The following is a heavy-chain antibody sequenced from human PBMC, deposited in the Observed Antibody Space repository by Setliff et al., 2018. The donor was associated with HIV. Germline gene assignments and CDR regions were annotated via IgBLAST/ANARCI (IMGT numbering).Heavy chain of an antibody. CDR1: GGSISSGNYY. J-gene: IGHJ4*02. D-gene: IGHD1-26*01. CDR2: IYYSGST. V-gene: IGHV4-30-4*08. Sequence: SETLSLTCTVSGGSISSGNYYWSWIRQHPGKGLEWIGYIYYSGSTYYNPSLKSRVTVSIDTSKNQFSLKLSSVTAADTAVYYCARGRGSYWGQGTLVTVSS. CDR3: ARGRGSY.